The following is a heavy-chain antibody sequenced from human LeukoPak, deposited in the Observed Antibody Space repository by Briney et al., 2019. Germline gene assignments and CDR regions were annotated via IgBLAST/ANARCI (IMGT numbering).Heavy chain of an antibody. V-gene: IGHV1-18*01. D-gene: IGHD2-2*01. CDR1: GYTFTSYG. J-gene: IGHJ3*02. Sequence: ASVKVSCKASGYTFTSYGISWVRQAPGQGLEWMGWISAYNGNTNYARKLQGRVTMTTDTSTSTAYMELRSLRSDDTAVYYCARDGPYCSSTSCYDAFDIWGQGTMVTVSS. CDR3: ARDGPYCSSTSCYDAFDI. CDR2: ISAYNGNT.